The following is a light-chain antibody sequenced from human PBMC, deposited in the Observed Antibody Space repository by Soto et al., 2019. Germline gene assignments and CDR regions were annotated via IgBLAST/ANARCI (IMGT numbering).Light chain of an antibody. V-gene: IGKV3-20*01. Sequence: EIVLTQSPGTLSLSPGDRATLSCRASQSVSSSYLAWYQQKPGQAPGLLIYGASSRATGTPDRFSGSGSGTDFTLTINRLEPEDFALYYCQQYGSSPPTFGQGTKVDI. CDR1: QSVSSSY. J-gene: IGKJ1*01. CDR2: GAS. CDR3: QQYGSSPPT.